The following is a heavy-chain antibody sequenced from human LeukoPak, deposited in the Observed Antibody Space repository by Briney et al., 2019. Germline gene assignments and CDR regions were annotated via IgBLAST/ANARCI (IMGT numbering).Heavy chain of an antibody. Sequence: SETLSLTCTVSGYFISSGYYWGWIRQPPGKGLEWIGSIYHSGSTNYNPSLKSRVTMSVDTSKNQFSLKLSSVTAADTAVYYCASERGVGYFDYWGQGTLVTVSS. D-gene: IGHD3-10*01. CDR1: GYFISSGYY. J-gene: IGHJ4*02. V-gene: IGHV4-38-2*02. CDR2: IYHSGST. CDR3: ASERGVGYFDY.